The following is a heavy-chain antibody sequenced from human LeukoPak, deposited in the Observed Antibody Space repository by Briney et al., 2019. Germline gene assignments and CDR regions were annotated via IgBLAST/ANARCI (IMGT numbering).Heavy chain of an antibody. Sequence: PGGSLRLSCAASGFSFNSYWMTWVRRAPGKGLEWVANIKEDGSEKNYVDSVEGRFTISRDNAKNSLFLQMNSLRAEDTAVYYCARDNDWAFHYWGQGTLVTVSS. CDR3: ARDNDWAFHY. V-gene: IGHV3-7*01. J-gene: IGHJ4*02. CDR1: GFSFNSYW. D-gene: IGHD3-9*01. CDR2: IKEDGSEK.